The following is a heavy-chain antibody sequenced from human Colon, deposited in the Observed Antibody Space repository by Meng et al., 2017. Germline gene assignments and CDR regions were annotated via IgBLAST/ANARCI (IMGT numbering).Heavy chain of an antibody. CDR3: ARDTLYGTDY. Sequence: QVHLHESGPGLGWPPDDLSLVCTVSGGSIKSGGYHWSWVRQHPGKGLEYIGFMSDSGTTDYNPSLRSRVSISEIGSSKNQFSLTLRSVTAADTATYFCARDTLYGTDYWGQGVLVTVSS. CDR2: MSDSGTT. J-gene: IGHJ4*02. V-gene: IGHV4-31*03. CDR1: GGSIKSGGYH. D-gene: IGHD4-17*01.